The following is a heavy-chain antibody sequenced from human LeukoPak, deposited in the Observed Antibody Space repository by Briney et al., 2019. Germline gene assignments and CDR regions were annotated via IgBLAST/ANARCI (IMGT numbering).Heavy chain of an antibody. CDR2: ISGSGDNT. CDR3: AKDLLQTFFFDGSGYYSDAFGM. D-gene: IGHD3-22*01. Sequence: GGSLRLSCAASGFTFSNFAMSWVRQAPGKGLEWVSTISGSGDNTYYADSVKGRFTISRDNSKNTLSLHMNTLRAEDTAVYYCAKDLLQTFFFDGSGYYSDAFGMWGQGTMVTVSP. V-gene: IGHV3-23*01. CDR1: GFTFSNFA. J-gene: IGHJ3*02.